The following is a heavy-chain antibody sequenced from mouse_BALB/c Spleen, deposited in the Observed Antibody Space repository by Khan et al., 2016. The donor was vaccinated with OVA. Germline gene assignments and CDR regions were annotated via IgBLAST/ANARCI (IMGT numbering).Heavy chain of an antibody. CDR3: AKWGDGSTYAMDY. CDR2: LWGDGNT. J-gene: IGHJ4*01. V-gene: IGHV2-3*01. Sequence: QVQLKESGPGLVAPSQSLSITCTVSGFSLTTYGVNWIRQPPGKGLEWLGVLWGDGNTNYHSALISRLSISKDNSKSQVFLKLNSLQTDDTATYYCAKWGDGSTYAMDYWGQGTSVTVSS. CDR1: GFSLTTYG. D-gene: IGHD2-3*01.